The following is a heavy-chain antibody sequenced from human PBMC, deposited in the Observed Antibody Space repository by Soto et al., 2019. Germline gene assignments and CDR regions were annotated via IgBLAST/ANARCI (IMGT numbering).Heavy chain of an antibody. Sequence: ASVKVSCKASGGTFSSYTISWVRQAPGQGLEWMGRIIPILGIANYAQKFQGRVTITADKSTSTAYMELSSLRSEDTAVYYCASPRYCSSTSCSRPELRFDYWGQGTLVTVSS. V-gene: IGHV1-69*02. CDR2: IIPILGIA. CDR1: GGTFSSYT. CDR3: ASPRYCSSTSCSRPELRFDY. D-gene: IGHD2-2*01. J-gene: IGHJ4*02.